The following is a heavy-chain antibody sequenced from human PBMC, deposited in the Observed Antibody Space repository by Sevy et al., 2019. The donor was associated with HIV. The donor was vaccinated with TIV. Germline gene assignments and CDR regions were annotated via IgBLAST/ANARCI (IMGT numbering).Heavy chain of an antibody. CDR3: ARDLTDRLGTRAFDY. D-gene: IGHD3-10*01. CDR1: GGSFSGYY. Sequence: SETLSLTCAVYGGSFSGYYWSWIRQPPGKGLEWIGEINHSGSTNYNPSLKSRVTISVDTSKNQFSLKLSSVTAADTAVYYCARDLTDRLGTRAFDYWGQGTLVTVSS. V-gene: IGHV4-34*01. CDR2: INHSGST. J-gene: IGHJ4*02.